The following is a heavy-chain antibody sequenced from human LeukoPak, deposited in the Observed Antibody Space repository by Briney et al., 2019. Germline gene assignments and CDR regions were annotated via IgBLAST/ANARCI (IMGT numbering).Heavy chain of an antibody. J-gene: IGHJ4*02. D-gene: IGHD6-19*01. Sequence: GGSLRLSCAASGFTFSSYSMNWVRQAPGRGLVWVSRINSDGSSTSYADSVKGRFTISRDNAKNTLYLQMNSLRAEDTAEYYCARDREAGKWLPTGYWGQGTLVTVSS. CDR2: INSDGSST. CDR1: GFTFSSYS. V-gene: IGHV3-74*01. CDR3: ARDREAGKWLPTGY.